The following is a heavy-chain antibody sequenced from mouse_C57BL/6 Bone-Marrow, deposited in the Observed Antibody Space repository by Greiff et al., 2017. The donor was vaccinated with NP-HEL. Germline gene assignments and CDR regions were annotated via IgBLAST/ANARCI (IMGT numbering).Heavy chain of an antibody. Sequence: LQQPGAELVRPGSSVKLSCKASGYTFTSYWMDWVKQRPGQGLEWIGNIYPSDSETHYNQKFKDKATLTVDKSSSTAYMQLSSLTSEDSAVYYCARYPDWGYWYFDVWGTGTTVTVSS. CDR2: IYPSDSET. CDR3: ARYPDWGYWYFDV. CDR1: GYTFTSYW. D-gene: IGHD4-1*01. V-gene: IGHV1-61*01. J-gene: IGHJ1*03.